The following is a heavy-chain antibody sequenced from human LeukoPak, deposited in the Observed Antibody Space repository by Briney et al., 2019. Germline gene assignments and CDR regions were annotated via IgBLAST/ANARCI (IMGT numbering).Heavy chain of an antibody. Sequence: KPSETLSLTCAVYGGSFSGYYWSWIRQPPGKGLEWIGEINHSGSTNYSPSLKSRVTISVDTSKNQFSLKLSSVTAADTAVYYCARGMAGYYYYYYMDVWGKGTTVTVSS. CDR2: INHSGST. D-gene: IGHD6-19*01. J-gene: IGHJ6*03. V-gene: IGHV4-34*01. CDR3: ARGMAGYYYYYYMDV. CDR1: GGSFSGYY.